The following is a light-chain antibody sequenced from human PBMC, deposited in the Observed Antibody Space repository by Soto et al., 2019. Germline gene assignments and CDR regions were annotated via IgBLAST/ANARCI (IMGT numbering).Light chain of an antibody. CDR1: QSVSSN. CDR3: QQRSNWIT. CDR2: DAS. J-gene: IGKJ5*01. V-gene: IGKV3-11*01. Sequence: EIVMTKCTDTLSVSPGERATLSCRASQSVSSNLAWYQQKPGQAPRLLIYDASYRATGIPARFSGSGSGTDFILTISSLEPEDFAIYYCQQRSNWITFGQGRRLEIK.